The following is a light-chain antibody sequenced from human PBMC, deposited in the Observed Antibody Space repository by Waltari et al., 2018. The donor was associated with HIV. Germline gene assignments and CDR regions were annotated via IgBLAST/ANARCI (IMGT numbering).Light chain of an antibody. CDR3: QTWDSHTAV. J-gene: IGLJ2*01. V-gene: IGLV3-1*01. CDR1: KLGATY. Sequence: SFELTQPPSVSVSPGQTARITCSGDKLGATYVCWYQQKLGQSPVVVIYQDNKRPSGIPERFSGSNSGNTATLTIGGTQAMDEAVYYCQTWDSHTAVFGGGTKLTVL. CDR2: QDN.